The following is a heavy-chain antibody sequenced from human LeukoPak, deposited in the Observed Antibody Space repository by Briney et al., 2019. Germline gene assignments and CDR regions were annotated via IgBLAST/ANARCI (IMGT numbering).Heavy chain of an antibody. CDR1: GGSISSSSYY. V-gene: IGHV4-39*01. CDR2: IYYSGST. CDR3: ARAGWDDSSGYYWYFDL. J-gene: IGHJ2*01. Sequence: SETLSLTCTVSGGSISSSSYYWDWIRQPPGKGLEWIGSIYYSGSTYYNPSLKSRVTISVDTSKNQFSLKLSSVTAADTAVYYCARAGWDDSSGYYWYFDLWGRGTLVTVSS. D-gene: IGHD3-22*01.